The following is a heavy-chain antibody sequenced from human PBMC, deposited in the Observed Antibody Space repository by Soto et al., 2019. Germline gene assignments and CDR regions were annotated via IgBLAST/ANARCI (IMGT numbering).Heavy chain of an antibody. CDR3: ARYAPPNRGKIDY. D-gene: IGHD7-27*01. J-gene: IGHJ4*02. V-gene: IGHV4-39*01. CDR2: IYYSGST. Sequence: SETLSLTCTVSGGSISSSSYYWGWIRQPPGKGLEWIGSIYYSGSTYYNPSLKSRVTISVDTSKKQFYLKLSSVTAADTDVYYCARYAPPNRGKIDYWGQGTLVTV. CDR1: GGSISSSSYY.